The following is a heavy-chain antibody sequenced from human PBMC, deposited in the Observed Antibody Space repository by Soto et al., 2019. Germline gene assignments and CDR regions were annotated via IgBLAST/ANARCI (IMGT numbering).Heavy chain of an antibody. J-gene: IGHJ4*02. CDR2: ISAYNGNT. Sequence: QVQLVQSGAEVKKPGASVKVSCKTSGYTFTSYGFSWVRQAPGQGLEWMGWISAYNGNTNYAQKLQGRVTMTTDTSTSTAYIELRSLRSDDTAVYYCAARLSYSYGIDYWGQGTLVTVSS. CDR3: AARLSYSYGIDY. V-gene: IGHV1-18*01. D-gene: IGHD5-18*01. CDR1: GYTFTSYG.